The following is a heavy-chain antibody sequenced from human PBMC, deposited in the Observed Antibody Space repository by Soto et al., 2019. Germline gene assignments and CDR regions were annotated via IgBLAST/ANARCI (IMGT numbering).Heavy chain of an antibody. V-gene: IGHV6-1*01. CDR1: GDSVSSNSAA. J-gene: IGHJ4*02. CDR2: TYYRSKWYN. CDR3: ARDPHQYSSGWYYFDY. Sequence: SQTLSLTCAISGDSVSSNSAAWNWIRQYPSRGLERLGRTYYRSKWYNDYAVSVKSRITINPDTSKNQFSLQLNSVTPEDTAVYYCARDPHQYSSGWYYFDYWGQGTLVTVSS. D-gene: IGHD6-19*01.